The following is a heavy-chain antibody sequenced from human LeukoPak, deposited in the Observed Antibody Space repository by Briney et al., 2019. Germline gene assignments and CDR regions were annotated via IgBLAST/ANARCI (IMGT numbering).Heavy chain of an antibody. J-gene: IGHJ6*02. Sequence: GGSLRLSCAASGFTFSSYEMNWVRQAPGKGLEWVSYISGSGSTIYYADSVKGRFTISRDNAKNSLYLQMNSLRAEDTAVYYCATYSTGWYAKGMDVWGQGTTVTVSS. CDR2: ISGSGSTI. D-gene: IGHD6-19*01. CDR3: ATYSTGWYAKGMDV. CDR1: GFTFSSYE. V-gene: IGHV3-48*03.